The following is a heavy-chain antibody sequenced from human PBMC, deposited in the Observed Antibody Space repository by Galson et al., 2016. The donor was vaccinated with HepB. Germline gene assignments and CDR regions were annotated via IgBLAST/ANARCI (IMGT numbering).Heavy chain of an antibody. J-gene: IGHJ4*02. CDR1: GYTLTDYA. V-gene: IGHV1-3*01. D-gene: IGHD6-19*01. CDR3: ARDPGRYFSGWYYDY. Sequence: SVKVSCKASGYTLTDYAIHWVRQAPGQRLEWMGWINAGSGTTKYSQRFHGRLSITRDRSASAVHMEMSSLTSEDTATYYCARDPGRYFSGWYYDYWGQGTLVTVSS. CDR2: INAGSGTT.